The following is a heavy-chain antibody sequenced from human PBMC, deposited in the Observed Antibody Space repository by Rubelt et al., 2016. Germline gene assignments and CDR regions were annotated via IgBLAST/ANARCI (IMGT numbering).Heavy chain of an antibody. CDR3: ARDSGSRIFDY. CDR1: GGSISSGGYY. V-gene: IGHV4-31*03. CDR2: IYYSGST. J-gene: IGHJ4*02. D-gene: IGHD2/OR15-2a*01. Sequence: QVQLQESGPGLVKPSQTLSLTCTVSGGSISSGGYYWSWIRQHPGKGLEWIGYIYYSGSTYYNPALKSRVTKSEDTSKNQFSLKLSSVTAADTAVYYCARDSGSRIFDYWGQGTLVTVSS.